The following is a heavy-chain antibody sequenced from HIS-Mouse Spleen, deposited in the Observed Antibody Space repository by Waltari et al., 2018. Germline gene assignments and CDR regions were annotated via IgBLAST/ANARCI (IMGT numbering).Heavy chain of an antibody. CDR2: IYYSGIT. D-gene: IGHD6-13*01. CDR3: AREIPYSSSWYDWYFDL. V-gene: IGHV4-39*07. CDR1: GGSISSSSYY. J-gene: IGHJ2*01. Sequence: QLQLQESGPGLVKPSETLSLTCTVSGGSISSSSYYWGWIRQPPGTGLEWIGGIYYSGITYYNPSLKSRVTISVDTSKNQFSLKLSSVTAADTAVYYCAREIPYSSSWYDWYFDLWGRGTLVTVSS.